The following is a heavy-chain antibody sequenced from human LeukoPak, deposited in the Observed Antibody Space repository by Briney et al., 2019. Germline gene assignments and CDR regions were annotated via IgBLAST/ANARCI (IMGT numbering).Heavy chain of an antibody. CDR1: GFTFTAYY. J-gene: IGHJ4*02. CDR3: ASPEGGYSYGYVY. Sequence: SVTVSCTASGFTFTAYYMHWVRQAPGQGLEWMGGIIPIFGTANYAQKFQGRVTITADESTSTAYMELSSLGSEDTAVYYCASPEGGYSYGYVYWGQGTLVTVSS. D-gene: IGHD5-18*01. V-gene: IGHV1-69*13. CDR2: IIPIFGTA.